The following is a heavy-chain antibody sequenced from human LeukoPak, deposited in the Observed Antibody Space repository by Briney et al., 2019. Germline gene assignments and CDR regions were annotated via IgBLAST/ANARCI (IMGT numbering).Heavy chain of an antibody. CDR1: GFTFSSYA. V-gene: IGHV3-30-3*01. J-gene: IGHJ4*02. CDR2: ISYDGSNK. Sequence: GGSLRLSCAASGFTFSSYAMHWVRQAPGKGLEWVAVISYDGSNKYYADSVKGRFTISRDNSKNTLYLQMNSLRAEDTALYYCAKDNGWITFGGAPFDYWGQGTLVTVSS. CDR3: AKDNGWITFGGAPFDY. D-gene: IGHD3-16*01.